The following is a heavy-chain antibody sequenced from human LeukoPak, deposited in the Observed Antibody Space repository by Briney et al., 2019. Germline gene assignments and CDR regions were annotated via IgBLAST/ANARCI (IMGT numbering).Heavy chain of an antibody. CDR2: ISDSGANT. Sequence: GGSLRLSCAAYGSTFSSYAIAWVRQAPGKGLEWVSAISDSGANTYYADSVKGRFTVSRDNSKNTLYLQMNSLRAEDTAVYYCAKDSGSFDYWGQGTLVTVSS. CDR1: GSTFSSYA. V-gene: IGHV3-23*01. J-gene: IGHJ4*02. CDR3: AKDSGSFDY. D-gene: IGHD1-26*01.